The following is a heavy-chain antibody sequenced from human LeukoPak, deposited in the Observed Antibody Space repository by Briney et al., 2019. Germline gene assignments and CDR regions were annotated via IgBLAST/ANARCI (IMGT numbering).Heavy chain of an antibody. J-gene: IGHJ4*02. CDR1: GYTFSYYY. D-gene: IGHD4-11*01. V-gene: IGHV1-2*02. CDR3: VKSAQYSSAWFTGCFDY. CDR2: INPNSGGT. Sequence: GASVKVSCKASGYTFSYYYLHWVRQAPGQGLEWMGWINPNSGGTHYAQMFQGRVTLTRDTSINTAHMELRRLRSDDTAVYYCVKSAQYSSAWFTGCFDYWGQGAQVTVSS.